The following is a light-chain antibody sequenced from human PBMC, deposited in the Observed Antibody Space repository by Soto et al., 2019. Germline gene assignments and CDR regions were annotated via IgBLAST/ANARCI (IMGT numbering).Light chain of an antibody. CDR1: SSNIGAGYD. CDR2: GNS. V-gene: IGLV1-40*01. J-gene: IGLJ3*02. CDR3: QSFDSSLSGSV. Sequence: QSVLTQPPSVSGAPGQRVTISCTGGSSNIGAGYDVHWYQQLPGTAPKLLIFGNSDRPSGVPDRFSGSKSGTSASLAITGLQAEDGADYYCQSFDSSLSGSVFGGGTQLTVL.